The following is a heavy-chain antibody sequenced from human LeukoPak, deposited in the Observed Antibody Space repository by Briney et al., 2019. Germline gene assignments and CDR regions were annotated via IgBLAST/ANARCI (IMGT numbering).Heavy chain of an antibody. CDR3: ARTRGYSYAYFDC. CDR2: INHSGST. D-gene: IGHD5-18*01. Sequence: SETLSLTCAVYGGSFSGYYWSWIRQPPGKGLEWIGEINHSGSTNYNPSLKSRVTISVDTSKIQFSLKLSSVTAADTAMYYCARTRGYSYAYFDCWGQGTLVTVSS. V-gene: IGHV4-34*01. CDR1: GGSFSGYY. J-gene: IGHJ4*02.